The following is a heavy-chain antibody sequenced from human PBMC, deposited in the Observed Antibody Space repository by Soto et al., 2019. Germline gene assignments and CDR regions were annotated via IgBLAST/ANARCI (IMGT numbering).Heavy chain of an antibody. CDR3: ANDGDFGEDGPAEYFEH. D-gene: IGHD4-17*01. J-gene: IGHJ1*01. CDR2: TTGSGANK. Sequence: EVNLLESGGGLVQPGESLRISCVGSGFTFKNYGMTWVRQAPGKGLEGVSGTTGSGANKHYADSVRGRFTISRDNSKKTLYLEMKSLRVEDTAVYYCANDGDFGEDGPAEYFEHWGQGTLVTVSS. V-gene: IGHV3-23*01. CDR1: GFTFKNYG.